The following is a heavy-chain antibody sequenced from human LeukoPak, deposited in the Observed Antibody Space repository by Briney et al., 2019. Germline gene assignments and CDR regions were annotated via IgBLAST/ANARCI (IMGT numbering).Heavy chain of an antibody. V-gene: IGHV1-69*05. J-gene: IGHJ6*03. CDR1: GGTFSSYA. CDR3: ASTAVSYYYYYMDV. CDR2: IIPIFGTA. D-gene: IGHD2-21*02. Sequence: SVKVSCKASGGTFSSYAISWVRQAPGQGLEWMGGIIPIFGTANYAQKFQGRVTITTDESTSTAYMELSSLRSEDTAVYYCASTAVSYYYYYMDVWGKGTTVTVSS.